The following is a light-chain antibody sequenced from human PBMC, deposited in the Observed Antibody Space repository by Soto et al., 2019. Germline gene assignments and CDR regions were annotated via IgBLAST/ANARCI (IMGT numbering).Light chain of an antibody. Sequence: EIVLTQSPGTLSLSPGERATLSCRASQSVSSSYLAWYQQKPGQAPRLLIHGASSRDTGIAERFSGSGSGTDFTLTINRLETEDFAVYYCQQYGSSPYTFGQGTKLESK. CDR1: QSVSSSY. CDR2: GAS. V-gene: IGKV3-20*01. CDR3: QQYGSSPYT. J-gene: IGKJ2*01.